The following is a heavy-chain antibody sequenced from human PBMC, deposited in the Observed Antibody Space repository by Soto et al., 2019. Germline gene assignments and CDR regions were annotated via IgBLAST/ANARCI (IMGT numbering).Heavy chain of an antibody. Sequence: EEELVESGGGLVQPGGSLRLSCAASGFRFSNHWMSWVRQAPGKGLEWVAYIKEDGSEKYYADSVKGRFTLSRDNAKNSLYVEMDSLRDEDTAVYYCARDKGGRSGMDVWGQGTTVTVSS. V-gene: IGHV3-7*04. CDR2: IKEDGSEK. CDR3: ARDKGGRSGMDV. J-gene: IGHJ6*02. D-gene: IGHD3-16*01. CDR1: GFRFSNHW.